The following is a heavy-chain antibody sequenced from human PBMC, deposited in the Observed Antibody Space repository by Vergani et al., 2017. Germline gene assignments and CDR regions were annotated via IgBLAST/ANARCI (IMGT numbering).Heavy chain of an antibody. CDR3: AKVGRSEVAGTFGAFDI. CDR2: LSASDRAT. CDR1: GFTFIMHA. D-gene: IGHD6-19*01. V-gene: IGHV3-23*01. Sequence: EVQLLESGGALVQPGGSLRLSCAASGFTFIMHAMSWVRQAPGKGLEWVSTLSASDRATHYADSVKGRFTISRDNSKNTLFMPMHRLRPEDTAVYYCAKVGRSEVAGTFGAFDIWGQGTMVTVSS. J-gene: IGHJ3*02.